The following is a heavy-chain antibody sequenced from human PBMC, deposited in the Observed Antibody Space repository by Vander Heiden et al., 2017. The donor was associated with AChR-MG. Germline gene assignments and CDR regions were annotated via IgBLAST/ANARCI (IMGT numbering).Heavy chain of an antibody. D-gene: IGHD3-3*01. Sequence: QVQLVQSGAEVKKPGSSVKVSCKASGGTFSSYAISWVRQAPGQGLEWMGGIIPIFGTANYAQKFQGRGTITADESTSTAYMELSSLRSEDTAVYYCGGGRFLEWLLEVVGRVYYYYMDVWGKGTTVTVSS. CDR2: IIPIFGTA. J-gene: IGHJ6*03. CDR3: GGGRFLEWLLEVVGRVYYYYMDV. CDR1: GGTFSSYA. V-gene: IGHV1-69*01.